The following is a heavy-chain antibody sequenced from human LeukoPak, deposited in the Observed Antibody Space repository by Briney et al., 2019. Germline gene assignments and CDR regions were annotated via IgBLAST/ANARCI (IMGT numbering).Heavy chain of an antibody. D-gene: IGHD3-10*02. CDR2: TYSGGST. CDR3: ASGMFDGGNKEPPFY. V-gene: IGHV3-66*01. Sequence: PGGSLRLSCAASGFTVSRKYMSWVRQATGKGLEWVSVTYSGGSTYYADSVKGRFTISRDNAKNTLYLQMNSLRAEDTAVYYCASGMFDGGNKEPPFYWGQGTLVTVSS. J-gene: IGHJ4*02. CDR1: GFTVSRKY.